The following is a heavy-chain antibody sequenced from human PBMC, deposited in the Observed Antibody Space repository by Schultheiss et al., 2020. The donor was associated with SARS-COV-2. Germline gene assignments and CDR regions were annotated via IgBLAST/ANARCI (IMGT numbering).Heavy chain of an antibody. J-gene: IGHJ6*03. CDR3: ARLTYYDFWSGYYPHYYYYYMDV. CDR1: GGSFSGYY. CDR2: INHSGST. V-gene: IGHV4-34*01. Sequence: SETLSLTCAVYGGSFSGYYWSWIRQPPGKGLEWIGEINHSGSTYYNPSLKSRVTISVDTSKNQFSLKLSSVTAADTAVYYCARLTYYDFWSGYYPHYYYYYMDVWGKGTTVTVSS. D-gene: IGHD3-3*01.